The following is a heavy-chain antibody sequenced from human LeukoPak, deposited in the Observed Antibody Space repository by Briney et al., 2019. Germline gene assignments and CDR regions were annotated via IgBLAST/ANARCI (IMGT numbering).Heavy chain of an antibody. V-gene: IGHV3-30*18. CDR3: AKDRFATTGTFFDH. D-gene: IGHD1-1*01. CDR1: GFTFTSHA. J-gene: IGHJ4*02. CDR2: ISHDENTK. Sequence: GGSLRLSCAASGFTFTSHAMHWVRQPPGKGLECVAVISHDENTKYYADSVKGRFTISRDNSKNTLYLQMNSLRVEDTAVYYCAKDRFATTGTFFDHWGRGTLVTVSS.